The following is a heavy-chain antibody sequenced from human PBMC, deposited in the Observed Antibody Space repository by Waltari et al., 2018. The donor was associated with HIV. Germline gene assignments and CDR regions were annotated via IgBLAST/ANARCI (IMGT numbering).Heavy chain of an antibody. CDR2: IGTSGTM. J-gene: IGHJ4*02. V-gene: IGHV3-48*02. D-gene: IGHD1-1*01. CDR1: GFTFSTYS. CDR3: ARDLHWNFDY. Sequence: EVQLVESGGGLVQPGGSLRLSCAASGFTFSTYSMHWVRQAPGKGLEWVSYIGTSGTMYYADSVKGRFTISRDNAKNSLYLQMNSLRDEDTAVYYCARDLHWNFDYWGQGALVSVSS.